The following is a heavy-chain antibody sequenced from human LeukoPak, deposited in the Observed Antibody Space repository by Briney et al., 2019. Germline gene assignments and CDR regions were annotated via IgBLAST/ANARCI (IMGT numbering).Heavy chain of an antibody. CDR1: GYTFTTYA. V-gene: IGHV1-3*01. Sequence: ASVKVSCKASGYTFTTYAMHWVRQAPGQRLEWMGWINAGNGNTKYSQKFQARVTITRDTSATTAYMEPSSLRSEDTAVYYCARDPIGSRWPYYFDYWGQGTLVTVSS. CDR2: INAGNGNT. J-gene: IGHJ4*02. D-gene: IGHD6-13*01. CDR3: ARDPIGSRWPYYFDY.